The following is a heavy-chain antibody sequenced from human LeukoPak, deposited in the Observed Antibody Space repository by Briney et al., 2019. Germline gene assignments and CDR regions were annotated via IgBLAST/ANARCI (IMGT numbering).Heavy chain of an antibody. J-gene: IGHJ4*02. D-gene: IGHD1-20*01. CDR2: ISAYNGNT. CDR1: GYTFTSYG. CDR3: ARDIGITGTRGYYFDY. Sequence: GASVKVSCKASGYTFTSYGISWVRQAPGQGLEWMGWISAYNGNTNYAQKLQGRVTMTTDTSTSTAYMELRSLGPDDTAVYYCARDIGITGTRGYYFDYWGQGTLVTVSS. V-gene: IGHV1-18*01.